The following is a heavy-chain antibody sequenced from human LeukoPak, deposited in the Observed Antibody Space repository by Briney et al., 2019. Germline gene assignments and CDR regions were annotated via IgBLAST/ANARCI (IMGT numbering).Heavy chain of an antibody. J-gene: IGHJ4*02. CDR2: ISWNSGSI. D-gene: IGHD2-2*01. CDR1: GFTFDDYA. V-gene: IGHV3-9*01. Sequence: PGGSLRLSCAASGFTFDDYAMHWVRHAPGKGLEWVSGISWNSGSIGYADSVKGRFTISRDNAKNSLYLQMNSLRAEDTALYYCAKGYSSTSEFDYWGQGTLVTVSS. CDR3: AKGYSSTSEFDY.